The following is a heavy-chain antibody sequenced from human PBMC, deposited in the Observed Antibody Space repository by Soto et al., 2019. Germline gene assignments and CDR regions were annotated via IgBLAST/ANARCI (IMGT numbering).Heavy chain of an antibody. J-gene: IGHJ6*02. Sequence: ASVKVSCKASGGNPSNSAISWVRQAPGQGLEWMGGIIPVFGIISHAQNFQGRVTITADESTSTAYMELSSLRSEDTAVYFCAGGRIVVAGSSAYYSMDVWGQGTTVTVSS. D-gene: IGHD6-19*01. CDR2: IIPVFGII. CDR1: GGNPSNSA. V-gene: IGHV1-69*13. CDR3: AGGRIVVAGSSAYYSMDV.